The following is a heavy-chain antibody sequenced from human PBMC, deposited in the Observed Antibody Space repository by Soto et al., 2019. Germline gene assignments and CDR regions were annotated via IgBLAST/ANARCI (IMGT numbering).Heavy chain of an antibody. V-gene: IGHV4-34*01. CDR3: ARGVYNWNYGVRAFDI. CDR2: INHSGST. CDR1: GGSFSGYY. Sequence: SETLSLTCAVYGGSFSGYYWSWIRQPPGKGLEWIGEINHSGSTNYNPSLKSRVTISVDTSKNQFSLKLSSVTAADTAVYYCARGVYNWNYGVRAFDIWGQGTMVTVSS. D-gene: IGHD1-7*01. J-gene: IGHJ3*02.